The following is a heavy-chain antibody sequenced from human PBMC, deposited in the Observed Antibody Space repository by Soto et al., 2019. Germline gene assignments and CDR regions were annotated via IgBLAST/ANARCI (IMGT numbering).Heavy chain of an antibody. V-gene: IGHV1-3*01. J-gene: IGHJ3*02. CDR1: GDTFTSYT. Sequence: QVHLVQSGPEVKKPGASVKVSCKTSGDTFTSYTIHWVRQAPGQRLEWMGWINAGVGKRKYSQKFQARVTITRATSATTVYMELSSLTSEDTALYYCARVWSDCSSPSCYDKDAFDIWGQGTMVTVSS. CDR3: ARVWSDCSSPSCYDKDAFDI. CDR2: INAGVGKR. D-gene: IGHD3-3*01.